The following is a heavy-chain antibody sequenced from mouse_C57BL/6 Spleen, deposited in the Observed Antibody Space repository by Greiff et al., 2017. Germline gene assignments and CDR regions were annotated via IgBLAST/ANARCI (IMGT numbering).Heavy chain of an antibody. CDR3: ARNSLYDYDVPYAMDY. CDR1: GFSLTSYG. D-gene: IGHD2-4*01. J-gene: IGHJ4*01. CDR2: IWSGGST. V-gene: IGHV2-2*01. Sequence: QVQLKESGPGLVQPSQSLSITCTVSGFSLTSYGVHWVRQSPGKGLEWLGVIWSGGSTDYNAAFISRLSISKDNSKSQVFFKMNSLQADDTAIYYCARNSLYDYDVPYAMDYWGQGTSVTVSS.